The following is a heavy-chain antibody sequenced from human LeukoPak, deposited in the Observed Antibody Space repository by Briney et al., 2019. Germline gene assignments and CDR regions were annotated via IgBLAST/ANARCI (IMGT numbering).Heavy chain of an antibody. CDR2: MNPNSGNT. V-gene: IGHV1-8*01. CDR1: GYTFTSYD. J-gene: IGHJ5*02. CDR3: ARDSHDWNYSGFDP. Sequence: ASVKVSCKASGYTFTSYDINRVRQATGQGLEWMGWMNPNSGNTGYAQKFQGRVTMTRDTSFSTAYMELSRLRSDDTAVYYCARDSHDWNYSGFDPWGQGTLVTVSS. D-gene: IGHD1-7*01.